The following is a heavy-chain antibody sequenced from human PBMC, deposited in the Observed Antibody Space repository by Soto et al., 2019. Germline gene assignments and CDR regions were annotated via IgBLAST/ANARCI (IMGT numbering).Heavy chain of an antibody. CDR1: GFTFSSYG. J-gene: IGHJ4*02. CDR2: IWYDGSNK. CDR3: ARDYVGYGSGSYYNVANYFDY. Sequence: GGSLRLSCAASGFTFSSYGMHWVRQAPGKGLEWVAVIWYDGSNKYYADSVKGRFTISRDNSKNTLYLQMNSLRAEDTAVYYCARDYVGYGSGSYYNVANYFDYWGQGTLVTVSS. V-gene: IGHV3-33*01. D-gene: IGHD3-10*01.